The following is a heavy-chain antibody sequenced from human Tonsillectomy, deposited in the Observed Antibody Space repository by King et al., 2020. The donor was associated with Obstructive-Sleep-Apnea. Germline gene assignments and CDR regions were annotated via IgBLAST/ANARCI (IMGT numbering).Heavy chain of an antibody. CDR2: IWYDGSNK. J-gene: IGHJ6*02. V-gene: IGHV3-33*01. Sequence: VQLVESGGGVVQPGRSLRLSCAASGFTFTNYGMHWVRQAPGKGLEWVAVIWYDGSNKFYGDSVKGRFTISRDNSKDTLSLQMNSLRTEDTAVYYCVRDLYDSSHPSGYQYGMDVWGQGTKVTVSS. D-gene: IGHD3-22*01. CDR3: VRDLYDSSHPSGYQYGMDV. CDR1: GFTFTNYG.